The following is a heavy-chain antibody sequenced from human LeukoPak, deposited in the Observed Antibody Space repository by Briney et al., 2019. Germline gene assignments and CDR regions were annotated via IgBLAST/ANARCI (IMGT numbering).Heavy chain of an antibody. CDR1: GYTLTELS. CDR3: ARGGVGATPDY. Sequence: SVKVSCKVSGYTLTELSMHWVRQAPGQGLEWMGGINPIFGTANYAQKFQGRVTITTDESTSTAYMELSSLRSEDTAVYYCARGGVGATPDYWGQGTLVTVSS. D-gene: IGHD1-26*01. CDR2: INPIFGTA. J-gene: IGHJ4*02. V-gene: IGHV1-69*05.